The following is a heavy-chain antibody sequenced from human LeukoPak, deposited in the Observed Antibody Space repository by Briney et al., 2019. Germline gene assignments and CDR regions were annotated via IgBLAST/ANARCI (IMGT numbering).Heavy chain of an antibody. Sequence: SETLSLTCTVSGGTISSYYWNWIRQPPGKGLEWIGYIHSSGSTKYNPSLKSRVTISVDTSKNQLSLHLASVTAADTAVYYCTKATKWLAFDDWGRGTLVTVSS. J-gene: IGHJ4*02. CDR2: IHSSGST. CDR1: GGTISSYY. D-gene: IGHD6-19*01. CDR3: TKATKWLAFDD. V-gene: IGHV4-59*01.